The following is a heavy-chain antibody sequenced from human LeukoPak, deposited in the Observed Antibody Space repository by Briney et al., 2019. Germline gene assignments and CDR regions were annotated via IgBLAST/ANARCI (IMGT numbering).Heavy chain of an antibody. J-gene: IGHJ4*02. CDR1: GFTFSSYA. CDR2: ISGSGGST. CDR3: AKGVLPKEGYFDY. Sequence: PGGSLRLSCVAPGFTFSSYAMSWVRQAPGKGLEWVSAISGSGGSTYYADSVKGRFTISRDNSKNTLYLQMNSLRAEDTAVYYCAKGVLPKEGYFDYWGQGTLVTVSS. D-gene: IGHD4/OR15-4a*01. V-gene: IGHV3-23*01.